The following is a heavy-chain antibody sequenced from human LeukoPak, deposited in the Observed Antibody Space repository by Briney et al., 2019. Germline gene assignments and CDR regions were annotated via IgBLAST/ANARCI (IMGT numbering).Heavy chain of an antibody. CDR3: AMALDY. Sequence: GGSLRLSCVASGFTFSNYLMNWVRPAPGKGLEWVAGISHSGGSIYYADSVKGRFTISRDNSKNTLYLKMDRLRVEDMAVYYCAMALDYWGPGTLVTVSS. V-gene: IGHV3-23*01. CDR2: ISHSGGSI. J-gene: IGHJ4*02. CDR1: GFTFSNYL.